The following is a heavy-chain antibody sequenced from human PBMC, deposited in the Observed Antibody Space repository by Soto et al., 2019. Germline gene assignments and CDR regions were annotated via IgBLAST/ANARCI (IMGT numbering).Heavy chain of an antibody. D-gene: IGHD3-10*01. V-gene: IGHV4-39*01. J-gene: IGHJ5*02. Sequence: PSETLSLTCTFSGCSISSSSYYWGWIRQPPGKGLEWIGSIYYSGSTYYNPSLKSRVTISVDTSKNQFSLKLSSVTAADTAVYYCARHYYGSGSYYNPHWFDPWGQGTLVTVSS. CDR2: IYYSGST. CDR1: GCSISSSSYY. CDR3: ARHYYGSGSYYNPHWFDP.